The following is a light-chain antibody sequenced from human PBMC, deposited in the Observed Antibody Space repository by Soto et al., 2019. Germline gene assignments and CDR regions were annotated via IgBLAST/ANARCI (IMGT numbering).Light chain of an antibody. V-gene: IGLV2-11*01. Sequence: QSALIQPRSVSGSPGQSVTISCTGTSSDVGHYNFVSWYQHHPGKAPKPMIYRVSQRPSGVPDRFSGSTSGNTASLTISGLQAEDEADYYCCSFAGSNTYVVFGGGTKVTVL. J-gene: IGLJ2*01. CDR1: SSDVGHYNF. CDR2: RVS. CDR3: CSFAGSNTYVV.